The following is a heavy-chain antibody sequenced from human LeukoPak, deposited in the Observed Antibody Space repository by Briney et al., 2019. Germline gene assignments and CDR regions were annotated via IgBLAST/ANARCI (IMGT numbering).Heavy chain of an antibody. V-gene: IGHV1-2*02. J-gene: IGHJ4*02. Sequence: ASVKVSCKASGYTFTGYYMHWVRQAPGQGLEWMGWINPNSGGTNYAQKLQGRVTMTTDTSTSTAYMELRSLRSDDTAVYYCARDLTRTYYDFWSGYGVGDYWGQGTLVTVSS. CDR2: INPNSGGT. D-gene: IGHD3-3*01. CDR1: GYTFTGYY. CDR3: ARDLTRTYYDFWSGYGVGDY.